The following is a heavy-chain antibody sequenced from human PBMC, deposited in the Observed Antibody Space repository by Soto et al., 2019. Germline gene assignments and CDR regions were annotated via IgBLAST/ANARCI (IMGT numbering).Heavy chain of an antibody. D-gene: IGHD6-13*01. CDR2: MNPNSGNT. V-gene: IGHV1-8*01. Sequence: SVKLCCKACGYRFTRYDRNWVRQATGQGLEWMGWMNPNSGNTGYAQKFQGRVTMTRNTSISTAYMELSSLRSEDTAVYSCAREHSSSSRFDYWGHGTLVTVSS. J-gene: IGHJ4*01. CDR3: AREHSSSSRFDY. CDR1: GYRFTRYD.